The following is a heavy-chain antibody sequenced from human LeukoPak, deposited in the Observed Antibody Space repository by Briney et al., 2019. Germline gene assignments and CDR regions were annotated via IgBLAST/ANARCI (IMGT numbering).Heavy chain of an antibody. CDR1: GFTFNNYA. V-gene: IGHV3-30*02. Sequence: GGSLRLSCAASGFTFNNYAMHWVRQAPGKGLQWVAFMRSDGSDIYYADSVKGRFTISRDNAKNSLYLQMNSLRAEDTAVYYCAELGITMIGGVWGKGTTVTISS. D-gene: IGHD3-10*02. CDR2: MRSDGSDI. CDR3: AELGITMIGGV. J-gene: IGHJ6*04.